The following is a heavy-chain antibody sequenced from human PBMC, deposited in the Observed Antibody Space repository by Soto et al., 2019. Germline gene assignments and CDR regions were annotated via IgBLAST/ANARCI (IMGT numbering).Heavy chain of an antibody. CDR2: INANSGGT. V-gene: IGHV1-2*04. Sequence: ASVKVSCKASGFTFTGYYMHWVRQAPGQGLEWMGWINANSGGTNYAKKFQGWVTMTRDTSISTAYMELSRLTSDDTAVYYCARGAGRDGYNFDYWGQGTLVTVSS. J-gene: IGHJ4*02. D-gene: IGHD5-12*01. CDR1: GFTFTGYY. CDR3: ARGAGRDGYNFDY.